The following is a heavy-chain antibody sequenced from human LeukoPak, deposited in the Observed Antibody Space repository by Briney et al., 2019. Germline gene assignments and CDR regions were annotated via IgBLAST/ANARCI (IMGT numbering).Heavy chain of an antibody. CDR3: ARPYCSSTSCNDAFDI. V-gene: IGHV5-51*01. CDR1: GYSFTSYW. J-gene: IGHJ3*02. D-gene: IGHD2-2*01. Sequence: GESLKISCKGSGYSFTSYWIGWVRQMPGKCLEWMGIIYPGDSDTRYSPSFQGQVTISADKSISTAYLQWSSLKASDTAMYYCARPYCSSTSCNDAFDIWGQGTMVTVSS. CDR2: IYPGDSDT.